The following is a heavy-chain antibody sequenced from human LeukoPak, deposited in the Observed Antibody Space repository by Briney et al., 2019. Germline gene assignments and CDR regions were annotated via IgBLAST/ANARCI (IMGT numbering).Heavy chain of an antibody. J-gene: IGHJ6*02. CDR3: AREWRGIASHFHGMDV. CDR1: GFSFSTYD. CDR2: LGTNGDA. Sequence: GGSLRLSCVASGFSFSTYDMYWVRQAAGRGLEWVSALGTNGDAYYLGSVRGRFTISRENVKNSLYLQMNSLGVEDTAVYYCAREWRGIASHFHGMDVWGQRTTVTVSS. D-gene: IGHD6-6*01. V-gene: IGHV3-13*01.